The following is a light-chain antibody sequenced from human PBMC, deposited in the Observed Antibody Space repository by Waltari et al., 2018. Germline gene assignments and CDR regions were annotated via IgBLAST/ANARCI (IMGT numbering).Light chain of an antibody. CDR2: RSN. CDR3: AAWDDSLSGVV. J-gene: IGLJ2*01. V-gene: IGLV1-47*01. CDR1: SSNIGSNY. Sequence: QSVLTQPPSASGTPGQRVTISCFGSSSNIGSNYVYWYQQLPGTAPKLLIYRSNLRPSGVPDRFSGSKSGTSASLAISGLRSEDEADYHCAAWDDSLSGVVFGGGTKLTVL.